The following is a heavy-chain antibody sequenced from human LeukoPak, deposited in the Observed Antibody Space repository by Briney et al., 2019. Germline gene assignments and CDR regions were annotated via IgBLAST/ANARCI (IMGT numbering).Heavy chain of an antibody. CDR2: ISSSGSAI. J-gene: IGHJ6*02. CDR3: AKDLLIATTTMGNYYYYYGMDV. D-gene: IGHD3-10*01. Sequence: GGSLRLSCGASGFTFRSYEMNWVRQAPGKGLEWVSYISSSGSAIDYADSVKGRFTISRDNAKNSLYLQMSSLRAEDTAVYYCAKDLLIATTTMGNYYYYYGMDVWGQGTTVTVS. V-gene: IGHV3-48*03. CDR1: GFTFRSYE.